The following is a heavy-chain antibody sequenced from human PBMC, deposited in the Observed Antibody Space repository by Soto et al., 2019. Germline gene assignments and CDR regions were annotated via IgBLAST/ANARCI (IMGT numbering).Heavy chain of an antibody. Sequence: QVQLQESGPGLVKPSETLSLSCTVSGGSISSYYWSWFRQSTGKRMEWIGYVHHSWGSSYNHSLQSRVTISLDTSKSQFSMKVASGTATDTAVYYCARQGFGQLHGLVDVWGQGTTVIVSS. V-gene: IGHV4-59*08. CDR2: VHHSWGS. D-gene: IGHD3-10*01. CDR3: ARQGFGQLHGLVDV. J-gene: IGHJ6*02. CDR1: GGSISSYY.